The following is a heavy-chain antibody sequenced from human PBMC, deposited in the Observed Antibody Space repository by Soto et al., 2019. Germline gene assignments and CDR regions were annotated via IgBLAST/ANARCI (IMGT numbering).Heavy chain of an antibody. CDR1: GGFISSSNW. CDR3: ARSMTTVVTLDY. Sequence: SQTLSLTCAVSGGFISSSNWWSWVRQPPGKGLEWIGDIYHDGSTNYNPSLKSRITISVDKSKNQFSLKLSSVTAADTAVYYCARSMTTVVTLDYWGQGTLVTVS. D-gene: IGHD4-17*01. V-gene: IGHV4-4*02. J-gene: IGHJ4*02. CDR2: IYHDGST.